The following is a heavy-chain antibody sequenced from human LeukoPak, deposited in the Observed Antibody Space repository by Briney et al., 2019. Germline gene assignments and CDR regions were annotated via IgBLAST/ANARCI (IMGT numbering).Heavy chain of an antibody. J-gene: IGHJ1*01. CDR2: IESNADGATT. CDR1: GFSFNNAW. CDR3: VAPPLGYCSSSKCYGYFQH. Sequence: GGSLRLSCAASGFSFNNAWMSWVRQAPGKGLEWVARIESNADGATTEYAAPVKGSLTISRDDSTNTLYLQINSLKTEDTAVYYCVAPPLGYCSSSKCYGYFQHWGQGTLVTVSS. D-gene: IGHD2-2*03. V-gene: IGHV3-15*04.